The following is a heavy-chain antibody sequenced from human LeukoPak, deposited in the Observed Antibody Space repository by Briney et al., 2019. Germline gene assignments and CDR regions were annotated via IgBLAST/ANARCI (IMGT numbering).Heavy chain of an antibody. CDR1: GFTVSSNY. Sequence: PGGSLRLSCAASGFTVSSNYMSWVRQAPGKGLEWVSVIYSGGSTYCADSVKGRFTISRDNSKNTLYLQMNSLRAEDTAVYYCAGVRVTTTLIDYWGQGTLVTVSS. J-gene: IGHJ4*02. V-gene: IGHV3-53*01. CDR3: AGVRVTTTLIDY. D-gene: IGHD4-17*01. CDR2: IYSGGST.